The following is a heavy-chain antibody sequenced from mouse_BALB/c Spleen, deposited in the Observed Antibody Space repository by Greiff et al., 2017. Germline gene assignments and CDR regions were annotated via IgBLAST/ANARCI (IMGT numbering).Heavy chain of an antibody. D-gene: IGHD2-14*01. V-gene: IGHV5-9-3*01. J-gene: IGHJ4*01. Sequence: EVKVVESGGGLVKPGGSLKLSCAASGFTFSSYAMSWVRQTPEKRLEWVATISSAGSYTYYPDSVKGRFTISRDNAKNTLYLQMSSLRSEDTAMYYCARRGYDVGYAMDYWGQGTSVTVSS. CDR2: ISSAGSYT. CDR1: GFTFSSYA. CDR3: ARRGYDVGYAMDY.